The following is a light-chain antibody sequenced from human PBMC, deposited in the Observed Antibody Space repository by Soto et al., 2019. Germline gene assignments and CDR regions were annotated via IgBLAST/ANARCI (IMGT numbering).Light chain of an antibody. CDR1: QSVSSN. J-gene: IGKJ2*01. CDR2: GAS. CDR3: QQYNNWPHT. V-gene: IGKV3-15*01. Sequence: EIVMTQSPATLSVSPGERATLSCRASQSVSSNLAWYQQKPGQAPRLLIYGASTRATGIPARFSGSGSGTAFTLTISSLQSEDFAVYYCQQYNNWPHTLGQGTKLEIK.